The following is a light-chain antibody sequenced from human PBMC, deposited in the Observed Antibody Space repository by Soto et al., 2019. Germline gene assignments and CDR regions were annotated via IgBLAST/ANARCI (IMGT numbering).Light chain of an antibody. Sequence: QAVVTQPPSVSGAPGQRVTISCTGRSSNIGAGYDVHWYQQLPGTAPKLLIYGNTNRLSGVPDRFSGSKSDTSASLAITGLQAEDEADYYCQSYDDSLSCSVFGGGTKVTVL. J-gene: IGLJ3*02. CDR3: QSYDDSLSCSV. V-gene: IGLV1-40*01. CDR1: SSNIGAGYD. CDR2: GNT.